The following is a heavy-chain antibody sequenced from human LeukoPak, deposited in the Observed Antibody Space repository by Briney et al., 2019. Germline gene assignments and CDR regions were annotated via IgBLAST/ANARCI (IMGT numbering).Heavy chain of an antibody. V-gene: IGHV1-69*04. J-gene: IGHJ6*02. CDR3: ARGITVVRGVIKGGMDV. Sequence: SVKVSCKASGGTFSTYYAISWVRQAPGQGLEWMGRIIPIVGTANYAQKFQGRVTMTADKSTGTVYMELSSLRSGDTAVYYCARGITVVRGVIKGGMDVWGQGTTVTVSS. D-gene: IGHD3-10*01. CDR1: GGTFSTYYA. CDR2: IIPIVGTA.